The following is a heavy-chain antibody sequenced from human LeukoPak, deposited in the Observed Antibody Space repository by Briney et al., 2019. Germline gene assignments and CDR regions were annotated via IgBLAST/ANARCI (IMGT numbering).Heavy chain of an antibody. CDR2: ISSSSNYI. CDR3: ARWTGAPEYYFDY. V-gene: IGHV3-21*01. J-gene: IGHJ4*02. D-gene: IGHD1-26*01. Sequence: PGGSLRLSCAASGFTFSSYSMNWVRQAPGKGLEWVSSISSSSNYIYYADSVKGRFTISRDNAKNSLNLQMNSLRAEDTAVYYCARWTGAPEYYFDYWGQGTLVTVSS. CDR1: GFTFSSYS.